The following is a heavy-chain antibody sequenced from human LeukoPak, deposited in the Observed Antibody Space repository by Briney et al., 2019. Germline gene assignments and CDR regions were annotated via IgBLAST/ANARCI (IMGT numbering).Heavy chain of an antibody. Sequence: GGSLRLSSAASGFTFSTYGMSWVRQAPGKGVEWVSTITPGGGNTYYADSVKGRFTISRDNSKNTLYLQMNSLRAEDTAVYYCAKDQFAFRGVSEYWGQGTLVTVSS. V-gene: IGHV3-23*01. J-gene: IGHJ4*02. CDR3: AKDQFAFRGVSEY. D-gene: IGHD3-10*01. CDR1: GFTFSTYG. CDR2: ITPGGGNT.